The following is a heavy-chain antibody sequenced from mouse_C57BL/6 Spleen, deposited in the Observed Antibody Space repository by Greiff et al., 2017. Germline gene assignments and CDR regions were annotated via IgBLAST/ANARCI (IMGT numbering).Heavy chain of an antibody. V-gene: IGHV1-81*01. CDR2: IYPRSGNT. CDR1: GYTFTSYG. J-gene: IGHJ4*01. Sequence: QVQLQQSGAELARPGASVKLSCKASGYTFTSYGISWVKQRTGQGLEWIGEIYPRSGNTYYNEKFKGKATLTADKSSSTAYMELRSLTSEDSAVXFCARDYSNYPLVYAMDYWGQGTSVTVSS. D-gene: IGHD2-5*01. CDR3: ARDYSNYPLVYAMDY.